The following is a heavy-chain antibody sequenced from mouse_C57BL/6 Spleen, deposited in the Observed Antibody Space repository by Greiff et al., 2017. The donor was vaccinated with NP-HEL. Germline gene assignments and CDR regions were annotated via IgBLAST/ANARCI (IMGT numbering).Heavy chain of an antibody. CDR3: ARDGPYYYGSRGDYYAMDY. J-gene: IGHJ4*01. D-gene: IGHD1-1*01. V-gene: IGHV3-6*01. CDR1: GYSITSGYY. Sequence: EVKLMESGPGLVKPSQSLSLTCSVTGYSITSGYYWNWIRQFPGNILEWMGYISYDGSNNYNPSLKNRISITRDTSKNQFFLKLNSVTTEDTATYYCARDGPYYYGSRGDYYAMDYWGQGTSVTVSS. CDR2: ISYDGSN.